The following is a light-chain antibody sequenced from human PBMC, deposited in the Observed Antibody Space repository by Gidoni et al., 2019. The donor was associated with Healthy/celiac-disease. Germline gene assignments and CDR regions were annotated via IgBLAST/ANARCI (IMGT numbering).Light chain of an antibody. CDR2: AAS. Sequence: AIRMTQSPSSFSASTGDRVTITCRASQGISSYLAWYQQKPGKAPKLLIYAASTLQSGVPSRFSGSGSGTDFTLTISCLQSEDFATYYCQQYYSPGVTFGGGTKVEIK. V-gene: IGKV1-8*01. CDR3: QQYYSPGVT. CDR1: QGISSY. J-gene: IGKJ4*01.